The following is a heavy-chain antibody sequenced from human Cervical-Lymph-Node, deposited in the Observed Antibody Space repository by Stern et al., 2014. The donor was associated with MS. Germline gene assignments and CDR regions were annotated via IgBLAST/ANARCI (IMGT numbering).Heavy chain of an antibody. CDR3: ARDGPNYDHNGRGDAFDV. Sequence: VQLVESGGGVVQPGGSLRLSCAASGFPFSGHGLHWVRQAPGKGVEWVALISYDGSNKWYAESVKGRFTISRDSSRNTMFLQMNTLRLEDAAVYYCARDGPNYDHNGRGDAFDVWGQGAMVTVSP. D-gene: IGHD3-22*01. CDR1: GFPFSGHG. V-gene: IGHV3-33*05. CDR2: ISYDGSNK. J-gene: IGHJ3*01.